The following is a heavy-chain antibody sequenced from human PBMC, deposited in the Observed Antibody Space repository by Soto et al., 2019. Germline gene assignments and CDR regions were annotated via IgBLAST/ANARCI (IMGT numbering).Heavy chain of an antibody. J-gene: IGHJ3*02. D-gene: IGHD5-12*01. V-gene: IGHV3-30-3*01. Sequence: LRLSCAASGFTFSSYAMHWVRQAPGKGLEWVAVISYDGSNKYYADSVKGRFTISRDNSKNTLHLQMNSLRAEDTAVYYCARVGLGYEAFDIWGQGTMVTVSS. CDR1: GFTFSSYA. CDR2: ISYDGSNK. CDR3: ARVGLGYEAFDI.